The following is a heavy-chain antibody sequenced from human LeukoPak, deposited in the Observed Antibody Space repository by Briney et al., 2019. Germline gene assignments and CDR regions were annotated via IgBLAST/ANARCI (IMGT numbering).Heavy chain of an antibody. D-gene: IGHD3-10*01. J-gene: IGHJ4*02. CDR3: ARAARGVIRYPDY. Sequence: KTSETLSLTCTVSGGSISSYYWSWIRQPPGKGLEWIGYIYYSGSTNYNPSLKSRVTISVDTSKNQFSLKLSSVTAADTAVYYCARAARGVIRYPDYWGQGTLVTVSS. CDR2: IYYSGST. V-gene: IGHV4-59*12. CDR1: GGSISSYY.